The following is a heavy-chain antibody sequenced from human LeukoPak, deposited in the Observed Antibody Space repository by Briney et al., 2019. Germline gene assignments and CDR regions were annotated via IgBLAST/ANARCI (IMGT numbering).Heavy chain of an antibody. J-gene: IGHJ5*02. Sequence: GGSLRLSCAASGFTLSSYGLSWVRQAPGKGLEWVSGISGSGGSTYYADSVKGRFTISRDTSKSTLYLQMNSLRAEDTAVYYCAKDSDELIAAAYNWFDPWGQGTLVIVSS. CDR3: AKDSDELIAAAYNWFDP. CDR1: GFTLSSYG. CDR2: ISGSGGST. V-gene: IGHV3-23*01. D-gene: IGHD6-13*01.